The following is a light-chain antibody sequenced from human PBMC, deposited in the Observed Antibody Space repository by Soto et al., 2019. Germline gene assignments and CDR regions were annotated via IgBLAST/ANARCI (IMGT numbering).Light chain of an antibody. CDR2: GAS. Sequence: PWEICTLSCRASQSVSSSYLTWYQQKPGQAPRLLIYGASTRATSIPARLSGSASGTDFTLTISSLKPEDFAVYYCQQDYNSGTFGQGTKVDIK. J-gene: IGKJ1*01. CDR1: QSVSSSY. CDR3: QQDYNSGT. V-gene: IGKV3D-7*01.